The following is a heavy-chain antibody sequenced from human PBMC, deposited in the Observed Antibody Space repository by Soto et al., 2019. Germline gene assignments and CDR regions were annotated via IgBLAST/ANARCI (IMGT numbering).Heavy chain of an antibody. CDR2: ISGSGDST. CDR3: VSRSSGWYFDY. CDR1: GFTFSSYA. J-gene: IGHJ4*02. Sequence: EVQLLESGGGLVQPGGSLRLSCAASGFTFSSYAMSWVRQAPGKGLEWVSVISGSGDSTYYADSVKGRFTISRDNSKNTLYLQRSSLRAEDTAVYYCVSRSSGWYFDYWGQGTLVTVSS. V-gene: IGHV3-23*01. D-gene: IGHD6-19*01.